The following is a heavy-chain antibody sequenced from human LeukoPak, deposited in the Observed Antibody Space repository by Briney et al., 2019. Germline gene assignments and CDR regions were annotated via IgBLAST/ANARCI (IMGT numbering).Heavy chain of an antibody. V-gene: IGHV7-4-1*02. CDR2: INTNTGNP. D-gene: IGHD6-19*01. J-gene: IGHJ4*02. CDR3: ARKPDVAVAGAIDY. Sequence: ASVKVSCKASGYRFTSHGMNWVRQAPGQGLEWMGRINTNTGNPTYAQGFTGRFVFSLDTSVSTAYLQISSLKAEDTAIYYCARKPDVAVAGAIDYWGQGTLVTVSS. CDR1: GYRFTSHG.